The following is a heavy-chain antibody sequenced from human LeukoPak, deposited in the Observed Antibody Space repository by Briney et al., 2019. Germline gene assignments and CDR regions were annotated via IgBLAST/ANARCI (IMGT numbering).Heavy chain of an antibody. D-gene: IGHD3-9*01. V-gene: IGHV1-2*02. CDR2: INPNSGGT. J-gene: IGHJ4*02. Sequence: ASVKVSCKASGYTFTGYYMHWVRQAPGQGLEWMGWINPNSGGTNYAQKFQGRVTMTRDTSISTAYMELSRLRSDDTAVYYCARGALDFDWRLGYYFDYWGQGTLVTVSS. CDR1: GYTFTGYY. CDR3: ARGALDFDWRLGYYFDY.